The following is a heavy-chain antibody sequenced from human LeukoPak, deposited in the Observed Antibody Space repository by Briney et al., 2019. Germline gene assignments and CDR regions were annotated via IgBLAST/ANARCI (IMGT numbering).Heavy chain of an antibody. CDR1: GFTFGDYA. D-gene: IGHD6-19*01. J-gene: IGHJ4*02. CDR2: IRSKAYGGTT. Sequence: PGRSLRLSCTASGFTFGDYAMSWVRQAPGKGLEWVGFIRSKAYGGTTEYAASVKGRFTISRDDSKSIAYLQMNSLKTEDTVVYYCTRVRYSSGWYFDYWGQGTLVTVSS. V-gene: IGHV3-49*04. CDR3: TRVRYSSGWYFDY.